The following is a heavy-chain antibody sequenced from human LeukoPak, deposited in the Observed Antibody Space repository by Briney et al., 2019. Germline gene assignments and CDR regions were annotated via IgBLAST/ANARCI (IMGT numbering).Heavy chain of an antibody. J-gene: IGHJ4*02. V-gene: IGHV4-34*01. CDR1: GGSLSGYY. CDR3: ARGRRGHIVVVVAARYYFDY. D-gene: IGHD2-15*01. Sequence: SETLSLTCAVYGGSLSGYYWSWIRQPPGKWLEWIGEITHSGSTNYNPSLKSRVTISVDTSKNQFSLKLSSVTAADTAVYYCARGRRGHIVVVVAARYYFDYWGPRTLVTVSS. CDR2: ITHSGST.